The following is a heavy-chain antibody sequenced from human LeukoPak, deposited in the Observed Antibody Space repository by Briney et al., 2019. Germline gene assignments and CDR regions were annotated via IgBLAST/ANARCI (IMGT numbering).Heavy chain of an antibody. V-gene: IGHV3-48*01. CDR3: ARDGGGRVLWFGEVYDAFDI. D-gene: IGHD3-10*01. CDR1: GFTFSSYS. Sequence: GGSLRLSCAASGFTFSSYSINWVRQAPGKGLEWVSYISSSSSTIYYADSVKGRFTISRDNAKNSLYLQMNSLRAEDTAVYYCARDGGGRVLWFGEVYDAFDIWGQGKMVTVSS. J-gene: IGHJ3*02. CDR2: ISSSSSTI.